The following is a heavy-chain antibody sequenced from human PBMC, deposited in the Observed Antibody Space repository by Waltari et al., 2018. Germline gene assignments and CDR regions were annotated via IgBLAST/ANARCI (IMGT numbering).Heavy chain of an antibody. CDR3: ARAYCSSTSCYGDY. Sequence: QVQLVESGGGVVQPGRSLSLSCAASGFTFSSYAMPWVRQAPGKGLEWVAVISYDGSNKYYADSVKGRFTISRDNSKNTLYLQMNSLRAEDTAVYYCARAYCSSTSCYGDYWGQGTLVTVSS. J-gene: IGHJ4*02. D-gene: IGHD2-2*01. V-gene: IGHV3-30-3*01. CDR2: ISYDGSNK. CDR1: GFTFSSYA.